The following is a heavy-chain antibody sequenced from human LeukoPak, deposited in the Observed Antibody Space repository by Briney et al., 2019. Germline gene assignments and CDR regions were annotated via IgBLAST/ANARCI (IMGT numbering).Heavy chain of an antibody. CDR1: GYTFTTYA. CDR2: INAGNGNT. D-gene: IGHD6-13*01. J-gene: IGHJ4*02. V-gene: IGHV1-3*01. CDR3: ATDSSTWPRIPGY. Sequence: ASVKDSCKASGYTFTTYAMHWVRQAPGQRLQWMGWINAGNGNTQYSQNFQGRLTITRDTSASTAYMELSSLRSGDTAVYYCATDSSTWPRIPGYWGQGTLVTAPS.